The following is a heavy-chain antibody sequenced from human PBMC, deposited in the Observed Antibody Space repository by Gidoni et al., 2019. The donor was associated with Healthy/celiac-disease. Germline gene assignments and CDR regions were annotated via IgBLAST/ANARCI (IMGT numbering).Heavy chain of an antibody. Sequence: EVPLVQSGAAVTKPAESLKISCKGSVYSFTSYWSVWVRQMPGKGLEWMGIIYPGDSDTRYSPAFQGQVTISADKSISTAYLQWSSLKASDTAMYYCARHPYYYDSSGYYYGEGGMDVWGQGTTVTVSS. J-gene: IGHJ6*02. CDR1: VYSFTSYW. D-gene: IGHD3-22*01. CDR3: ARHPYYYDSSGYYYGEGGMDV. V-gene: IGHV5-51*01. CDR2: IYPGDSDT.